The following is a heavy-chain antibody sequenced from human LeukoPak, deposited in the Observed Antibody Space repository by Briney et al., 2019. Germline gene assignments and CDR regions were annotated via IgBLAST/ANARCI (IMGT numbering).Heavy chain of an antibody. CDR3: ARRVYYSDSSGYSPGYYFDY. J-gene: IGHJ4*02. V-gene: IGHV5-51*01. D-gene: IGHD3-22*01. CDR1: GDTFTNYW. Sequence: ESLKISCKGSGDTFTNYWIGWVRQMPGKGLEVMGTIYPGDSDTRYSPSFQGQVTISVDKSINTAYLQWSSLKASDTAMYYCARRVYYSDSSGYSPGYYFDYWGQGTLVTVSS. CDR2: IYPGDSDT.